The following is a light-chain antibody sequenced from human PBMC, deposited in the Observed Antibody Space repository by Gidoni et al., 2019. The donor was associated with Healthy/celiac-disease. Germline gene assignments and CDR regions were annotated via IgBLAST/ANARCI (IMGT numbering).Light chain of an antibody. J-gene: IGKJ1*01. CDR1: QSISSY. CDR3: QQSYSTPWT. Sequence: IQKTQSPSFLSASVGDKVTITCRASQSISSYLHWYQQKPGKAPKLLIYAASRLQSGVPSRFSGSGSGTDFTLTISSLQPEDAATYYCQQSYSTPWTFGRGTTVEIK. CDR2: AAS. V-gene: IGKV1-39*01.